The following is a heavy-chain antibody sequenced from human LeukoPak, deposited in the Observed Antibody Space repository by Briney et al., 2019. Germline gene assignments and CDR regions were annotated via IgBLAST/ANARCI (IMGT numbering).Heavy chain of an antibody. D-gene: IGHD3-22*01. CDR3: ASRLTDYYDSSGYYYFDY. J-gene: IGHJ4*02. CDR2: INHSGRT. Sequence: KTSETLSLTCAVYGGSFSGYYWSWSRQPPGKGLEWRGEINHSGRTNYNPHPKSRVTISVDTSKNQFSLKLRSVTAADTAVYYCASRLTDYYDSSGYYYFDYWGQGTLVTVSS. V-gene: IGHV4-34*01. CDR1: GGSFSGYY.